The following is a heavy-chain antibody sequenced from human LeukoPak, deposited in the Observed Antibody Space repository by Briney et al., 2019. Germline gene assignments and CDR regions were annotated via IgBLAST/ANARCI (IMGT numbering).Heavy chain of an antibody. CDR2: INHSGST. Sequence: SETLSLTCAVYGGSFSGYYWSWIRQPPGKGLEWIGEINHSGSTNYNPSLKSRVTISADTSKNQFSLKLSSVTAADTAVYYCAREWAGSGSSHLVDVWGKGTTVTVSS. CDR3: AREWAGSGSSHLVDV. J-gene: IGHJ6*04. CDR1: GGSFSGYY. V-gene: IGHV4-34*01. D-gene: IGHD1-26*01.